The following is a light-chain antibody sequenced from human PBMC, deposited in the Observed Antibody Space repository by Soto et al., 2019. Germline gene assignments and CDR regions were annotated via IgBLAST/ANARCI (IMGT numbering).Light chain of an antibody. CDR3: QQYSSDPEVT. J-gene: IGKJ4*01. V-gene: IGKV1-27*01. CDR1: QGISNF. CDR2: AAS. Sequence: DFQLTQSPSSLSASVGDRVTITCRASQGISNFLAWYQQKPGNVPKLLIYAASTLQSGVPSRFSGSGSGTESSLTISSLQPEDFATYYCQQYSSDPEVTFGGGTKVEIK.